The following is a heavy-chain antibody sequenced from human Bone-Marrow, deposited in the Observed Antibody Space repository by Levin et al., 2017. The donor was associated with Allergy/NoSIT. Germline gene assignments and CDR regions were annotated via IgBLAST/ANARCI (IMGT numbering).Heavy chain of an antibody. CDR1: GGSISTYY. CDR2: IYYSGST. Sequence: SETLSLTCTASGGSISTYYWSWIRQPPEKRLEWIGYIYYSGSTKYNPSLKSRVTLLVDTSKNLFSLKLSSVTAADSAVYFCARAIPSGGNSYYYYYMDVWGKGTTVTVSS. J-gene: IGHJ6*03. CDR3: ARAIPSGGNSYYYYYMDV. V-gene: IGHV4-59*01. D-gene: IGHD4-23*01.